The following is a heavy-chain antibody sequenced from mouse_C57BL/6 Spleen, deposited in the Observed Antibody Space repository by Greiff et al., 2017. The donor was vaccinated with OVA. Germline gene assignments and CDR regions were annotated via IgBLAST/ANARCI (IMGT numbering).Heavy chain of an antibody. CDR3: TTSLLQGAMDD. J-gene: IGHJ4*01. CDR2: IDPENGDT. D-gene: IGHD2-10*01. CDR1: GFNIKDDY. V-gene: IGHV14-4*01. Sequence: EVQLQQSGAELVRPGASVKLSCTASGFNIKDDYMHWVKQRPEQGLEWIGWIDPENGDTEYASKFQGKATITADTTSHTAYLQLSSLTSEDTAVYYCTTSLLQGAMDDWGQGTSVTVSS.